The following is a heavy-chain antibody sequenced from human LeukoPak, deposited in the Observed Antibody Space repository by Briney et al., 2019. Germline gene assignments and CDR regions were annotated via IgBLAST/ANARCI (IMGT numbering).Heavy chain of an antibody. CDR3: AREYTSSWYDWFDP. D-gene: IGHD6-13*01. Sequence: PSETLSLTCTVSGGSISSSSYYWGWIRQPPGKGLEWIGSIYYSGSTYYNPSLKSRVTISVDTSKNQFSLKLSSVTAADTAVYYCAREYTSSWYDWFDPWGQGTLVTVSS. J-gene: IGHJ5*02. CDR1: GGSISSSSYY. V-gene: IGHV4-39*07. CDR2: IYYSGST.